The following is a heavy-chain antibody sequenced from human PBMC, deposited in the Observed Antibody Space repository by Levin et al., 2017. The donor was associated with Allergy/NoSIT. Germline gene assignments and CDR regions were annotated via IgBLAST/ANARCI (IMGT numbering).Heavy chain of an antibody. D-gene: IGHD1-26*01. CDR1: GGTFSSYA. Sequence: SVKVSCKASGGTFSSYAISWVRQAPGQGLEWMGGIIPIFGTANYAQKFQGRVTITADESTSTAYMELSSLRSEDTAVYYCARVKEWELRSPNFDYWGQGTLVTVSS. CDR3: ARVKEWELRSPNFDY. V-gene: IGHV1-69*13. J-gene: IGHJ4*02. CDR2: IIPIFGTA.